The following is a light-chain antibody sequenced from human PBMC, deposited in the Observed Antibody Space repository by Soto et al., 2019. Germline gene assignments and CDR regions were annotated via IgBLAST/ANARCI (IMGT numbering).Light chain of an antibody. J-gene: IGKJ4*01. CDR3: QHYGSSPGLT. CDR1: QSVSSRF. V-gene: IGKV3-20*01. Sequence: DIVLTQSPGTLSLSPGERATLSCRASQSVSSRFLAWYQQKPGQAPRLLIYGASSRATGIPDRFSASGSGTDFTLTISRLESEDSAVYYCQHYGSSPGLTFGGGTKVDIK. CDR2: GAS.